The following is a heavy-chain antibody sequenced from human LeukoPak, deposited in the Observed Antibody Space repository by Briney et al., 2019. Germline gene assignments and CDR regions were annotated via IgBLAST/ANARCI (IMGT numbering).Heavy chain of an antibody. CDR2: IYYSETT. CDR1: GGSISRNY. V-gene: IGHV4-59*01. J-gene: IGHJ4*02. Sequence: SETLSLTCTVSGGSISRNYWNWIRQPPGKGLEWIGNIYYSETTNYNPSLKSQVSISVDTSKNLLSLKLSSVTAADTAVYYCARRGYDYGSPFDYWGQGTLVTVSS. D-gene: IGHD3-10*01. CDR3: ARRGYDYGSPFDY.